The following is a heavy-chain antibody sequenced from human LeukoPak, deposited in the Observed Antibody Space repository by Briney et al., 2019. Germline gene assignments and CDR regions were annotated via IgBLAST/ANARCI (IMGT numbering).Heavy chain of an antibody. CDR2: IKTDGSET. V-gene: IGHV3-7*01. Sequence: GGSLRLSCAASGFTFSNYWMGWVRQAPGKGLEWVANIKTDGSETHYVDSVKGRFTISRNNAKSSLFLQMNSLRAEDTALYYCTRHGLYCFDCWGQGTLVTVSS. J-gene: IGHJ4*02. D-gene: IGHD1-26*01. CDR3: TRHGLYCFDC. CDR1: GFTFSNYW.